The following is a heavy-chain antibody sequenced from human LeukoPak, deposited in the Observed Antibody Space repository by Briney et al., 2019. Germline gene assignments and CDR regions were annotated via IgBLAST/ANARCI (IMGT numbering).Heavy chain of an antibody. CDR2: IYHSGST. D-gene: IGHD3-22*01. V-gene: IGHV4-4*02. CDR1: GGSISSSNW. Sequence: SGTLSLTCAVSGGSISSSNWWSWVRQPPGKGLEWIGEIYHSGSTNYNPSLKSRVTISVDKSKNQYSLKLSSVTAADTAVYYCARGVADSSGYYSDDYWGQGTLVTVSS. CDR3: ARGVADSSGYYSDDY. J-gene: IGHJ4*02.